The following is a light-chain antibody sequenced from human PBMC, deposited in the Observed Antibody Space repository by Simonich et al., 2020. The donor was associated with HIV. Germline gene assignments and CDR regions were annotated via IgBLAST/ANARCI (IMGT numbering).Light chain of an antibody. Sequence: EIVLTQSPGTLSLSPGERATRSCRASQSISSSYLAWYQQRPGLAPRLLIYDASSRATGIPARFSGSGSGTEFTLTISSMQSEDFAVYYCQQYNNWPPLTFGGGTKVEIK. V-gene: IGKV3D-15*01. CDR3: QQYNNWPPLT. J-gene: IGKJ4*01. CDR2: DAS. CDR1: QSISSSY.